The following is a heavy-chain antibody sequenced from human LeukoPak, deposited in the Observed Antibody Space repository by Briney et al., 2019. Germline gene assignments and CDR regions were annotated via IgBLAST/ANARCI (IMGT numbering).Heavy chain of an antibody. Sequence: GSVKVSCKASGYTFTGYYMHWVRQAPGQGLEWMGWINPNSGGTNYAQKFQGRVTMTRDTSISTAYMELSRLRSDDTAVYYCARDLGSSWTVTLDYWGQGTLVTVSS. CDR1: GYTFTGYY. CDR3: ARDLGSSWTVTLDY. D-gene: IGHD6-13*01. J-gene: IGHJ4*02. V-gene: IGHV1-2*02. CDR2: INPNSGGT.